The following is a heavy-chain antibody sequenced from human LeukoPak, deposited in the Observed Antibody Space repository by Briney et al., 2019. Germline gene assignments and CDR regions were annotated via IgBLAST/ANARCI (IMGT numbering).Heavy chain of an antibody. J-gene: IGHJ4*02. V-gene: IGHV3-33*06. CDR2: IWYDGSNK. Sequence: HPGRSLRLSCAASGFTFSSYGMHWVRQAPGKGLEWVAVIWYDGSNKNYADSVKGRFTISRDNSKNTLYLQMNSLRAEDTAVYYCAKDLVAARPDSYFDYWGQGTLVTVSS. CDR1: GFTFSSYG. D-gene: IGHD6-6*01. CDR3: AKDLVAARPDSYFDY.